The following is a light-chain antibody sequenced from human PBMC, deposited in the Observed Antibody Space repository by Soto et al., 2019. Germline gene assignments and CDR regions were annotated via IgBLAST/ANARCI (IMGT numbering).Light chain of an antibody. CDR1: QTVSSNY. CDR3: QQYGSSPRT. CDR2: GAS. J-gene: IGKJ2*01. V-gene: IGKV3-20*01. Sequence: ETVLTQSPGTLSLSPGERATLSCRASQTVSSNYLAWYQQKPGQAPRLLIYGASSRAPGIPDRFSGRGSGTDFTLTISRLEPEDFAVYYCQQYGSSPRTFGQGTKLEI.